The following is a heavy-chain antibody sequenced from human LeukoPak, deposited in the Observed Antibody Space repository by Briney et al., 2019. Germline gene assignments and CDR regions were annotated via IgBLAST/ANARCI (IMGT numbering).Heavy chain of an antibody. Sequence: ASVKLSCKASGYSFADYYMHWVRQAPGPGLEWMGWIKPNSGDTRSAQKFQGRVIMTRDTSTGTAYMELSSLRYDDTAVYYCARSIERSRGSYYYMDVWGKGTTVSVSS. D-gene: IGHD2-21*01. CDR1: GYSFADYY. CDR3: ARSIERSRGSYYYMDV. CDR2: IKPNSGDT. J-gene: IGHJ6*03. V-gene: IGHV1-2*02.